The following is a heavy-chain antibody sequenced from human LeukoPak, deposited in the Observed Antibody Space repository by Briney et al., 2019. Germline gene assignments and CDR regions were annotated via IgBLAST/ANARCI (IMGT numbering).Heavy chain of an antibody. J-gene: IGHJ4*02. D-gene: IGHD6-19*01. CDR2: IYYSGST. V-gene: IGHV4-59*08. Sequence: KPSETLFLTCTVSGGSISSYYWSWIRQPPGKGLEWIGYIYYSGSTNYNPSLKSRVTISVDTSKNQFSLKLSSVTAADTAVDYCARTVSSGWYRGIFDYWGQGTLVTVSS. CDR1: GGSISSYY. CDR3: ARTVSSGWYRGIFDY.